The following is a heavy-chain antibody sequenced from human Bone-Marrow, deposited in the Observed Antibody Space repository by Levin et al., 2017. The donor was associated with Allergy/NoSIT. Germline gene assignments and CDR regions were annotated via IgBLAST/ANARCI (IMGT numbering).Heavy chain of an antibody. CDR2: IYYTGTA. D-gene: IGHD3-10*01. V-gene: IGHV4-39*01. J-gene: IGHJ4*02. Sequence: SETLSLTCTVSGGSVDGRNSDYYWAWIRHSPGKGLEWIVSIYYTGTAYYNPSLKSRVAISIEPSKNQFSLRKTFVTAADTAVYYCASQYRGGVFNYHFDFWGQGALVTVSS. CDR1: GGSVDGRNSDYY. CDR3: ASQYRGGVFNYHFDF.